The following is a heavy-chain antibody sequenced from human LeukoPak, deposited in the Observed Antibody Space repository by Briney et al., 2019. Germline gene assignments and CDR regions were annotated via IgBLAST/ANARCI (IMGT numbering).Heavy chain of an antibody. V-gene: IGHV4-39*01. CDR3: ARRSGSGDSRRPFDY. Sequence: PSETLSLTCTVSGGSISSSIYYWGWIRQPPGNGLEWIATTSDGSTYYSPSLKSRVTISVDTSKNQFSLILASVTVADTAVYYCARRSGSGDSRRPFDYWGQGTLVTVSS. D-gene: IGHD4-17*01. CDR2: TSDGST. J-gene: IGHJ4*02. CDR1: GGSISSSIYY.